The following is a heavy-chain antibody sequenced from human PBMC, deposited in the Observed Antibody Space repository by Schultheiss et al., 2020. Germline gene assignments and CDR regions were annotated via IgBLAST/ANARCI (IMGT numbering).Heavy chain of an antibody. J-gene: IGHJ3*02. Sequence: GGSLRLSCAASGFTFSSYGMQWVRQAPGKGLEWVGRTRNKANRYTTEYAASVKGRFTISRDDSKTSLYLQMNSLNTEDTAVYYCVRGHNSFDMWGQGTMVTVSS. D-gene: IGHD1-20*01. V-gene: IGHV3-72*01. CDR1: GFTFSSYG. CDR3: VRGHNSFDM. CDR2: TRNKANRYTT.